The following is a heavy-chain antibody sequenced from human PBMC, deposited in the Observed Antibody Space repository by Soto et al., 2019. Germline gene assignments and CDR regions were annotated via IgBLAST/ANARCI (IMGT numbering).Heavy chain of an antibody. CDR2: IYYSGGT. Sequence: ETLSLTCTVSGGSISSSGYYWGWIRRPPGKGLEWIGSIYYSGGTYYNPSLKSRVTISVDTSKNHFSLKLTSVTAADTAVYYCARSTTVVTRHDAFDIWGQGTMVTVSS. CDR3: ARSTTVVTRHDAFDI. D-gene: IGHD4-17*01. V-gene: IGHV4-39*02. CDR1: GGSISSSGYY. J-gene: IGHJ3*02.